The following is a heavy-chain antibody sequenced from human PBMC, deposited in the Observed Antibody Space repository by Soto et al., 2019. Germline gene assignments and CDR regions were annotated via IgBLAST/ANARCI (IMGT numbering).Heavy chain of an antibody. CDR2: MNPINGAT. J-gene: IGHJ6*02. CDR1: GYDFTAYD. CDR3: GRGPSTRAPARGTPYYYAMDV. V-gene: IGHV1-8*02. D-gene: IGHD2-15*01. Sequence: ASVKVSCKASGYDFTAYDINWVRQASGQGLEWMGWMNPINGATGTARRFQGRVSLSRNTATGTAYLELTSLRSDDTAVYYCGRGPSTRAPARGTPYYYAMDVWAPGTTVTGS.